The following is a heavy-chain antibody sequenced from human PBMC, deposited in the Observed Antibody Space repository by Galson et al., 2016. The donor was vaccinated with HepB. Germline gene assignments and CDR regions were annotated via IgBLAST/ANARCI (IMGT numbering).Heavy chain of an antibody. Sequence: SLRLSCASSGFTFSNYGMHWVRQAPGKGLEWVAAIWFDGRTKYYADSVKGRFTISRDNSKNTLYLQMNSLRGEDTAVYYCARDLLLIVGATEYYFDYWGQGTLVTVSS. CDR3: ARDLLLIVGATEYYFDY. D-gene: IGHD1-26*01. CDR1: GFTFSNYG. J-gene: IGHJ4*02. V-gene: IGHV3-33*01. CDR2: IWFDGRTK.